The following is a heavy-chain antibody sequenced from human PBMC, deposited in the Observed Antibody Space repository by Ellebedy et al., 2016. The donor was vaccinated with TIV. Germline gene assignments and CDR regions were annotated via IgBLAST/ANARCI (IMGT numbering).Heavy chain of an antibody. J-gene: IGHJ4*02. CDR3: ARDRGDGYNGGHIDY. Sequence: GESLKISCAASGFTFSSYAMHWVRQAPGKGLEWVAVISYDGSNKYYADSVKGRFTISRDNSKNTLYLQMNSLRAEDTAVYYCARDRGDGYNGGHIDYWGQGTLVTVSS. D-gene: IGHD5-24*01. CDR2: ISYDGSNK. CDR1: GFTFSSYA. V-gene: IGHV3-30-3*01.